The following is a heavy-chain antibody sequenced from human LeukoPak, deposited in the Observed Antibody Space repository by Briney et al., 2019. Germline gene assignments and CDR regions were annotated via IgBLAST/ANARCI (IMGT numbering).Heavy chain of an antibody. D-gene: IGHD3-10*01. V-gene: IGHV4-31*03. CDR2: IYYSGST. J-gene: IGHJ6*02. Sequence: SQTLSLTCTVSGGSISSGGYYWSWIRQHPGKGLEWIGYIYYSGSTYYNTSLKSRVTISVDTSKNQFSLKLSSVTAADTAVYYCARESITMVRGVTVEYYYYGMDVWGQGTTVTVSS. CDR3: ARESITMVRGVTVEYYYYGMDV. CDR1: GGSISSGGYY.